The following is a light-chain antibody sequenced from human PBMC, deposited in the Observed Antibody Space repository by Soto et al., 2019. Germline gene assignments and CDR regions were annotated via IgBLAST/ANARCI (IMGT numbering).Light chain of an antibody. CDR2: EVT. J-gene: IGLJ1*01. CDR3: SYYAGSNNV. CDR1: SSDVGGYNF. Sequence: QSALAQPPSASGSPGQSVTISCTGTSSDVGGYNFVSWYQQHPGKAPKVIIYEVTKRPSGVPDRFSGSRSGNTASLTFSGLQAEDEADYYCSYYAGSNNVFGTGTKLTVL. V-gene: IGLV2-8*01.